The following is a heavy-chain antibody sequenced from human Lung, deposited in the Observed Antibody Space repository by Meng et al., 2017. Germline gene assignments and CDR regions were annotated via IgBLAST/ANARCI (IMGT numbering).Heavy chain of an antibody. CDR3: ARGPTTMAHDFDY. J-gene: IGHJ4*02. V-gene: IGHV4-34*01. Sequence: VVLQQSDAGPFAPLETLFLLCFASGASFIDYYWSGFRQPPGKGLEWIGEINHSGSTNYNPSLEIRATISVDTSQNNLSLKLSSVTAADSAVYYCARGPTTMAHDFDYWGQGTLVTVSS. CDR2: INHSGST. CDR1: GASFIDYY. D-gene: IGHD4-11*01.